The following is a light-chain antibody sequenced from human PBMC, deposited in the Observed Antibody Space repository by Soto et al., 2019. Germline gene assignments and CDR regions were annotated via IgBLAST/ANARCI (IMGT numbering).Light chain of an antibody. CDR3: QQSTTAPPFT. CDR1: QNVRTS. J-gene: IGKJ2*01. CDR2: AAS. V-gene: IGKV1-39*01. Sequence: DILMTQSPSSLSASAGDRVTITCRASQNVRTSLNWYQQKAGKAPKLLIYAASTSQLGVPSRFTGTGSGTEFTLTISSLQPDDVATYYCQQSTTAPPFTFGLGTKVE.